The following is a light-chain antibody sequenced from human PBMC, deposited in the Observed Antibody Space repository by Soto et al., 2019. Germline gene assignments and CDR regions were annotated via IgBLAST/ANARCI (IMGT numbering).Light chain of an antibody. CDR1: SSDVGGYNY. CDR2: EVS. Sequence: QSALTQPASVSGSPGLSITISCTGTSSDVGGYNYVSWYQQHPGKAPKLMIYEVSNRPLGVSNRFSGSKSGNTASLTISGLQAEDEADYYCTSYTSSSTLDVFGTGTKVTVL. CDR3: TSYTSSSTLDV. J-gene: IGLJ1*01. V-gene: IGLV2-14*01.